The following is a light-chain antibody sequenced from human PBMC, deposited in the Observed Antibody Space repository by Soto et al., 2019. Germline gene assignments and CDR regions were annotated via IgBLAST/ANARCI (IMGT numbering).Light chain of an antibody. Sequence: DIQMTQSPSSVSAFVGDTVTIACRASQGIRSWLAWYQQKPGKAPKLLISGASSLQSGVPARFSGSGSGTDFTLTISSLQPEDFATYYCQQSNGFPGTFGQGTKVDI. CDR2: GAS. J-gene: IGKJ1*01. V-gene: IGKV1-12*01. CDR3: QQSNGFPGT. CDR1: QGIRSW.